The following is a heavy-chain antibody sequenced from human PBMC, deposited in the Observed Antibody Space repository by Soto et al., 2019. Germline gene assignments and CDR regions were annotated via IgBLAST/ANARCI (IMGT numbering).Heavy chain of an antibody. V-gene: IGHV4-34*01. CDR2: IRHSGST. CDR3: ARGPPINYYGIGGYYYFDY. J-gene: IGHJ4*02. D-gene: IGHD3-22*01. Sequence: PSETLSLTCTVYGGSFSDYFWAWIRQPPGKGLEWIGEIRHSGSTRYNPSLESRVTISVDTSRNQFSLKLNSVTAADTAVYYCARGPPINYYGIGGYYYFDYWGQGTLVTVSS. CDR1: GGSFSDYF.